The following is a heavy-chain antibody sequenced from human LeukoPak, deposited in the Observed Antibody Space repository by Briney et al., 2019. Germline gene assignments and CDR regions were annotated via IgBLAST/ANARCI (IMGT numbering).Heavy chain of an antibody. CDR1: GFTFSDYY. CDR3: ARAISTSCYLPVCYMDV. V-gene: IGHV3-11*01. Sequence: GGSLRLSCAASGFTFSDYYMSWIRQAPGKGLEWVSYISSSGSTIYYAGSVKGRFTISRDNAKNSLYLQMNSLRAEDTAVYYCARAISTSCYLPVCYMDVWGKGTTVTVS. CDR2: ISSSGSTI. J-gene: IGHJ6*03. D-gene: IGHD2-2*01.